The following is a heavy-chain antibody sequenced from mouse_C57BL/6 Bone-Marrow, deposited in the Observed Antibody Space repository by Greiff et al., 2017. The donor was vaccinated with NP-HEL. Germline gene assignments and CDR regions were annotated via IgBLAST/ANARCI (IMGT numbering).Heavy chain of an antibody. CDR2: IWSGGST. Sequence: VQLQQSGPGLVQPSQSLSITCTVSGFSLTSYGVHWVSQSPGKGLEWLGVIWSGGSTDYNAAFISRLSISKDNSKSQVFFKMNSLQADDTAIYYCARNYYDYDQSYYYYAMDYWGQGTSVTVSS. J-gene: IGHJ4*01. D-gene: IGHD2-4*01. CDR3: ARNYYDYDQSYYYYAMDY. CDR1: GFSLTSYG. V-gene: IGHV2-2*01.